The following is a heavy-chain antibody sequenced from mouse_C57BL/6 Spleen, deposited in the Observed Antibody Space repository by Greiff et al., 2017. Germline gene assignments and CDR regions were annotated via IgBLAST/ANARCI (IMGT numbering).Heavy chain of an antibody. J-gene: IGHJ3*01. Sequence: VQLQQSGAELVRPGTSVKMSCKASGYTFTNYWIGWAKQRPGHGLEWIGDIYPGGGYTYSNEKFKGKATLTADKSSSTAYMQFSSLTSEDAASDYCAREGQGSSSFAYWGQGTLGTVSA. CDR3: AREGQGSSSFAY. D-gene: IGHD1-1*01. CDR2: IYPGGGYT. CDR1: GYTFTNYW. V-gene: IGHV1-63*01.